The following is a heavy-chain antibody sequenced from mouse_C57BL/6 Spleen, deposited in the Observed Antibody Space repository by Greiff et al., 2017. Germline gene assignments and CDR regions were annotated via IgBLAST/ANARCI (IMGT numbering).Heavy chain of an antibody. V-gene: IGHV2-2*01. J-gene: IGHJ4*01. CDR2: IWSGGST. CDR3: ARKYYGSSYHYAMDY. Sequence: VQLQQSGPGLVQPSQSLSITCTVSGFSLTSYGVHWVRQSPGKGLEWLGVIWSGGSTDSNAAFISRLSISKDNSKSQVFFKMNSLQADDTAIYYCARKYYGSSYHYAMDYWGQGTSVTVSS. CDR1: GFSLTSYG. D-gene: IGHD1-1*01.